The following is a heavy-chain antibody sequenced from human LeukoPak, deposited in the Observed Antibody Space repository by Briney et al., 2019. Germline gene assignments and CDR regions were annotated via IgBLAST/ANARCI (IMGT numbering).Heavy chain of an antibody. CDR1: GGSMSSSTYY. Sequence: PSETLSLTCTVSGGSMSSSTYYWGWIRQPPGKGLEWIGTIHYSGSTYYNPSLKSRVTISVDTSKNQFSLKLRSVTAADTAVYYCARDLGLAGTGRFDPWGQGTLVTVSS. CDR3: ARDLGLAGTGRFDP. CDR2: IHYSGST. J-gene: IGHJ5*02. D-gene: IGHD1-7*01. V-gene: IGHV4-39*07.